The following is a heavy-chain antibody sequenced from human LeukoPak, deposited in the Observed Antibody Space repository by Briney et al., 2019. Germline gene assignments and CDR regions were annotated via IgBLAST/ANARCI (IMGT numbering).Heavy chain of an antibody. CDR1: GFTFSSYW. V-gene: IGHV3-74*01. D-gene: IGHD5-24*01. Sequence: GGSLRLSCAASGFTFSSYWMHWVRQPPGKGLVWVSRVNGDGSITTYADSVEGRFTISRDNAKNTLYLQMNSLRAEDTAVYYCARDRNYGYNYIFADYGAFDIWGQGTMVTVSS. CDR2: VNGDGSIT. J-gene: IGHJ3*02. CDR3: ARDRNYGYNYIFADYGAFDI.